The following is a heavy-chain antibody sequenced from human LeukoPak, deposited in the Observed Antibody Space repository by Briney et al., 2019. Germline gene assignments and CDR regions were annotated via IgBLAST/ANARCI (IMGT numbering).Heavy chain of an antibody. J-gene: IGHJ5*02. V-gene: IGHV3-7*01. CDR3: ARRNPTNYDFLFATNWFDP. D-gene: IGHD3-3*01. Sequence: AGGSLRLSCAASGFTFSSYGMHWVRQAPGKGLEWVANIKQDGSEKYYVDSVKGRFTISRDNAKNSLYLQMNSLRAEDTAVYYCARRNPTNYDFLFATNWFDPWGQGTLVTVSS. CDR2: IKQDGSEK. CDR1: GFTFSSYG.